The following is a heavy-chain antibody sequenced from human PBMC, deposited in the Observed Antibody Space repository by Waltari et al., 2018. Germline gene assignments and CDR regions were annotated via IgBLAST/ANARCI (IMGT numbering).Heavy chain of an antibody. CDR3: ARGTIAPAGIDY. D-gene: IGHD6-13*01. CDR2: IKEDGSEK. J-gene: IGHJ4*02. V-gene: IGHV3-7*01. CDR1: GFTFRRYW. Sequence: EVQLVESGGGSAQPGGSLRLSCAASGFTFRRYWMRWVRQAPGKGLEWVANIKEDGSEKYYVDSVKGRFTISRDNARNSLYLQMISLRAEDTAVYYCARGTIAPAGIDYWGQGTLVTVSS.